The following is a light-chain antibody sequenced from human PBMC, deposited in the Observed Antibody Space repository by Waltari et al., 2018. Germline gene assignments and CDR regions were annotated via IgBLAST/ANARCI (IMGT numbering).Light chain of an antibody. J-gene: IGKJ1*01. Sequence: EIVMTQSPATPSASPGERVTLACRASQSVRRKLAWYQQKPGQAPRLLISAASTRATGIPARFSGSWSGTEFTLTISSLQSEDFAVYYCQQYNHWKTFGQGTKVEIK. V-gene: IGKV3-15*01. CDR1: QSVRRK. CDR3: QQYNHWKT. CDR2: AAS.